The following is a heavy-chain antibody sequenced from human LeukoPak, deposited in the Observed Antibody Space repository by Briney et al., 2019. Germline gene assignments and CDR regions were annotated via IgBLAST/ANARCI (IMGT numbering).Heavy chain of an antibody. D-gene: IGHD1-1*01. CDR3: LRDETGTTPLDY. CDR1: GFTFSNYW. V-gene: IGHV3-74*01. CDR2: IYGDGTTT. Sequence: PGGSLRLSCAASGFTFSNYWMHWVRQAPGKGLVWVSLIYGDGTTTTYADSVRGRFTISRDNGKNTLYLQMNSLTVEDTAVYYCLRDETGTTPLDYWGQGTLVSVSS. J-gene: IGHJ4*02.